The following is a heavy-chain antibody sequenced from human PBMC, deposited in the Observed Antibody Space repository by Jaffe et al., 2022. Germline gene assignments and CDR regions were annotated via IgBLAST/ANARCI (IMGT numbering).Heavy chain of an antibody. D-gene: IGHD4-17*01. J-gene: IGHJ4*02. CDR2: LSWSSSGI. CDR1: GFNFGDYA. CDR3: VRDRRTDSGYPEYYFAS. Sequence: EVQLVESGGGLVQSGRSLRISCLTSGFNFGDYAMHWVRQVPGKGLEWVAGLSWSSSGIAYADSVKGRFTISRDNARNSLYLQMNSLRREDTALYYCVRDRRTDSGYPEYYFASWGQGTLVTVSS. V-gene: IGHV3-9*01.